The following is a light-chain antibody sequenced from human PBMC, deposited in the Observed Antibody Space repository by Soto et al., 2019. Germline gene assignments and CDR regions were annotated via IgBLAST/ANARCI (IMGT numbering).Light chain of an antibody. V-gene: IGLV3-21*04. CDR1: NIGSKS. J-gene: IGLJ2*01. CDR2: NEV. CDR3: HVWDSDSDHPV. Sequence: SYELTQPPSVSVAPRKTASIPCGGDNIGSKSVHWYQQRPGQAPVLVINNEVDRPSGIPERFSGSNSGNTATLTITRVDAGDEADYYCHVWDSDSDHPVFGGGTKLTVL.